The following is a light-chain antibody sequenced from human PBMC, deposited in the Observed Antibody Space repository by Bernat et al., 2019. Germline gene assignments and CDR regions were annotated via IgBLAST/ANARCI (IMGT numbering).Light chain of an antibody. J-gene: IGLJ3*02. CDR1: SSDVGGYNY. CDR3: SSYASSSTLV. V-gene: IGLV2-14*03. Sequence: QSALTQPASVSGSPGQSITISCTGTSSDVGGYNYVSWYQQHPGRAPKLMIYDVRDRPSGFSNRFSGSKSGNTASMTISGLLAEDEADYYCSSYASSSTLVFGGGTRLTVL. CDR2: DVR.